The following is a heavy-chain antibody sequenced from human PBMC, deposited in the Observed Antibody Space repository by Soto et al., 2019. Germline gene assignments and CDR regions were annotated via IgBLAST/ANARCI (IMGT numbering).Heavy chain of an antibody. CDR3: ARVPDV. Sequence: SQTLSLTCAVSAGFISSDCYSWTWIRQPPGKGLEWIGYIYHSGSTYYNPSLKSRVTISVDRSKNQFSLKLNSVTAADTAVYYCARVPDVWGQGPTVTVS. V-gene: IGHV4-30-2*01. CDR2: IYHSGST. CDR1: AGFISSDCYS. J-gene: IGHJ6*02.